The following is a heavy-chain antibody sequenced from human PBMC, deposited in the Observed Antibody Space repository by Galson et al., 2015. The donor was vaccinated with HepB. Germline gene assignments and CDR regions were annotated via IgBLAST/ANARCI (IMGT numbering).Heavy chain of an antibody. CDR3: ARKGTYSSSWYWFDP. CDR2: IDPSDSYT. CDR1: GYSFTSYW. J-gene: IGHJ5*02. V-gene: IGHV5-10-1*01. Sequence: QSGAEVKKPGESLKISCTGSGYSFTSYWISWVRQMPGKGLEWMGRIDPSDSYTNYSPSFQGHVTISADKSISTAYLQWSSLKASDTAMYYCARKGTYSSSWYWFDPWGQGTLVTVSS. D-gene: IGHD6-13*01.